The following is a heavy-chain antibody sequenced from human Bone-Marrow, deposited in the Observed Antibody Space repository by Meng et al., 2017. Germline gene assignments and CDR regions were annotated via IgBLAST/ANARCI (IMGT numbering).Heavy chain of an antibody. CDR2: IYYSGST. V-gene: IGHV4-31*03. Sequence: QAQVQESGPGLVKPSQTLSLPCTVSGGSISSGGYYWSWIRQHPGKGLEWIGYIYYSGSTYYNPSLKSRVTISVDTSKNQFSLKLSSVTAADTAVYYCARGYGSGSSSDWFDPWGQGTLVTVSS. CDR1: GGSISSGGYY. J-gene: IGHJ5*02. D-gene: IGHD3-10*01. CDR3: ARGYGSGSSSDWFDP.